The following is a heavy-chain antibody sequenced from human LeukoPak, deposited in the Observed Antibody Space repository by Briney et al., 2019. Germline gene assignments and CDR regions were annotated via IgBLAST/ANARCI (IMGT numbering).Heavy chain of an antibody. CDR2: ISSSSSYI. CDR1: GFTFSAYS. V-gene: IGHV3-21*01. D-gene: IGHD4-17*01. J-gene: IGHJ4*02. Sequence: PGGSLRLSCAASGFTFSAYSMTWVRQAPGKGLEWVSSISSSSSYIYYADSLKGRFTISRDNAKNSLYLQMSSLRAEDTAVYYCARASVDFGDYGGFDYWGQGTLVTVSS. CDR3: ARASVDFGDYGGFDY.